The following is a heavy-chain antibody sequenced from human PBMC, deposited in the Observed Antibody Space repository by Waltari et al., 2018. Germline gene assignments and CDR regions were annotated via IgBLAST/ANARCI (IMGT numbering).Heavy chain of an antibody. CDR1: GYSISSGYY. J-gene: IGHJ4*02. CDR3: ARGWGY. V-gene: IGHV4-38-2*01. CDR2: IYHSGST. D-gene: IGHD3-16*01. Sequence: HVQLQASGPGLVQPSAPLSLTCAVPGYSISSGYYWGWIRQPPGKGLEWIGSIYHSGSTYYNPSLKSRVTISVDTSKNQFSLKLSSVTAADTAVYYCARGWGYWGQGTLVTVSS.